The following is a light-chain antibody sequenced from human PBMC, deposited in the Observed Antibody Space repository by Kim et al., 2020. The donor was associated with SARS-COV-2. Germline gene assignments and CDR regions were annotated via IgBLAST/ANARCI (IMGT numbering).Light chain of an antibody. Sequence: DIVMTQSPDSLAVSLGERATINCKSSQSVLFSSNNKNYLAWYQQKPGQPPKLLIYWASTRESGVPDRFSGSGSGTDFTLTISSLQAEDLAVYYCQQHYTPPLTFGGGTKVDIK. V-gene: IGKV4-1*01. CDR3: QQHYTPPLT. CDR2: WAS. CDR1: QSVLFSSNNKNY. J-gene: IGKJ4*01.